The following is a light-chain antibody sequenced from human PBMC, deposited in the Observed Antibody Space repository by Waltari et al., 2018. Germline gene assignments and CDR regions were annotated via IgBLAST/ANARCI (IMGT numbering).Light chain of an antibody. CDR3: EHYVRLPVT. CDR1: QSVSRT. Sequence: EIVLTQYPGPLSLSPGERATISCRASQSVSRTLAWCQQKPGQAPRLLIYGASTRATGIPERFRGGGSGTDLSLAISRLEPEDFAVYDCEHYVRLPVTFGQGTKVEIK. V-gene: IGKV3-20*01. J-gene: IGKJ1*01. CDR2: GAS.